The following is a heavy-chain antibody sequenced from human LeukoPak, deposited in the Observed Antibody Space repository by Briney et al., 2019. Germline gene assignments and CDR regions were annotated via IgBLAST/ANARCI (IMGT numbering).Heavy chain of an antibody. CDR1: GLTSSSYT. CDR2: ISGNGGRT. D-gene: IGHD6-19*01. V-gene: IGHV3-23*01. CDR3: AKDRVPYSSGLGYFDY. J-gene: IGHJ4*02. Sequence: PGGSLRLSCAASGLTSSSYTMSWVRQTPGKGLEWVSAISGNGGRTNYADSVEGRFTISRDNSKNTLYLQMNSLRVEDTAVYYCAKDRVPYSSGLGYFDYWGQGTLVTVSS.